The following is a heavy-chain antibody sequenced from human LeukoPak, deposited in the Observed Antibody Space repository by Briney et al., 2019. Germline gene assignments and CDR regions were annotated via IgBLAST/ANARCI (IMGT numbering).Heavy chain of an antibody. CDR3: AKKGGYSYGYSLDY. CDR2: ISGSGGST. D-gene: IGHD5-18*01. V-gene: IGHV3-23*01. Sequence: GGSLRLSCADSGFTFSNYNMNWVRQAPGKGLEWVSAISGSGGSTYYADSVRGRFTIPRDNSKNTLYLQMNSLRAEDTAVYYCAKKGGYSYGYSLDYWGQGTLVTVSS. J-gene: IGHJ4*02. CDR1: GFTFSNYN.